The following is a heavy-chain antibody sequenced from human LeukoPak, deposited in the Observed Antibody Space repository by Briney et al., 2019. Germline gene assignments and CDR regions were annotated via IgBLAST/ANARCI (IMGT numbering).Heavy chain of an antibody. CDR3: ARDASMINFDY. D-gene: IGHD3-16*01. Sequence: EASAKVSCKASGYTFTVYSINWLRQAPGQGLEWMGWITTSTGKPTYAQGFTGRFVFSLDTSVSTTYLHINSLKAEDTAVYYCARDASMINFDYWGQGSLVTVSS. CDR2: ITTSTGKP. J-gene: IGHJ4*02. V-gene: IGHV7-4-1*02. CDR1: GYTFTVYS.